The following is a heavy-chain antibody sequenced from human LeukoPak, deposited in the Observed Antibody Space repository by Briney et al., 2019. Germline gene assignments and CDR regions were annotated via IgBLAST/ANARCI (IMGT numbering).Heavy chain of an antibody. V-gene: IGHV3-23*01. CDR3: ATDTTSRVVSSY. CDR1: GFTFSDYY. Sequence: GGSLRLSCAASGFTFSDYYMSWIRQAPGKGLEWVSAISGSGGSTYYADSVKGRFTISRDNSKNTLYLQMNSLRAEDTAVYYCATDTTSRVVSSYWGQGTLVTVSS. CDR2: ISGSGGST. J-gene: IGHJ4*02. D-gene: IGHD1-1*01.